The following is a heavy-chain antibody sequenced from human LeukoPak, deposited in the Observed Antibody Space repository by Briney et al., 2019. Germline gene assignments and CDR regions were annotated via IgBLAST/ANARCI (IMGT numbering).Heavy chain of an antibody. CDR1: GGTFSSYA. CDR3: ARDRDSTSQFDY. J-gene: IGHJ4*02. D-gene: IGHD2-2*01. Sequence: SVKVSCKASGGTFSSYAISWVRQAPGQGLEWMGGIIPIFGTANYAQKFQGRVTITADESTSTAYMELSSLRSDDTAVYYCARDRDSTSQFDYWGQGTLVTVSS. CDR2: IIPIFGTA. V-gene: IGHV1-69*01.